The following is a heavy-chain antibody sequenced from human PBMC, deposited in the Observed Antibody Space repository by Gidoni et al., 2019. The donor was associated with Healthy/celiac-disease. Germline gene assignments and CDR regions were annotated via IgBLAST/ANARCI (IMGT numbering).Heavy chain of an antibody. V-gene: IGHV3-64*01. CDR2: ISSNGGST. D-gene: IGHD6-13*01. Sequence: EVQQVESGGGLVQPGGSLRLSCAASGFTFSSYAMHWVRQAPGKGLEYVSAISSNGGSTYYATSVKGRFTISRDNSKNTLYLQMGSLRAEDMAVYYCARSAKNAIAAALFDLWGRGTLVTVSS. CDR3: ARSAKNAIAAALFDL. CDR1: GFTFSSYA. J-gene: IGHJ2*01.